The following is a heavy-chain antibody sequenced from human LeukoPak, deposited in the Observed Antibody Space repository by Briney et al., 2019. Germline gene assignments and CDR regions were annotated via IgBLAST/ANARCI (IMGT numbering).Heavy chain of an antibody. CDR1: GFTFSNAW. CDR3: TTDRAWELHIDY. V-gene: IGHV3-15*07. CDR2: IKSKTDGGTT. J-gene: IGHJ4*02. D-gene: IGHD1-26*01. Sequence: GGSLRLSCAASGFTFSNAWMNWVRQAPGKGPEWVGRIKSKTDGGTTDYAAPVKGRFTISRDDSKNTLYLQMNSLKTEDTAVYYCTTDRAWELHIDYWGQGTLVTVSS.